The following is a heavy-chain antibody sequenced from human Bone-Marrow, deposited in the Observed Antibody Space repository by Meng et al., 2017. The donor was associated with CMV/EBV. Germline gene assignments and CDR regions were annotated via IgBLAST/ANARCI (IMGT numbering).Heavy chain of an antibody. CDR3: AKDATRAAAGYYYYYGMDV. CDR1: GFTFSSYG. V-gene: IGHV3-30*02. Sequence: GESLKISCAASGFTFSSYGVHWVRQAPGKGLEWVAFIRYDGSNKYYADSVKGRFTISRDNSKNTLYLQMNSLRAEDTAVYYCAKDATRAAAGYYYYYGMDVWGQGTTVTVSS. D-gene: IGHD6-13*01. CDR2: IRYDGSNK. J-gene: IGHJ6*02.